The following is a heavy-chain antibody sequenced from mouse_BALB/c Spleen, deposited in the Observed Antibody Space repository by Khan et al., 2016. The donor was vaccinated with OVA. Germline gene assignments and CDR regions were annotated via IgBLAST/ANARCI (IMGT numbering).Heavy chain of an antibody. CDR1: GFDFSRYW. J-gene: IGHJ2*01. CDR3: VSECHYGSGCFDN. D-gene: IGHD1-1*01. V-gene: IGHV4-1*02. CDR2: INPDSSTI. Sequence: EVKLLESGGGLVQPGGSLKLSCAASGFDFSRYWMSWVRQAPGKGLEWIGEINPDSSTINYTPSLKDKFIISRDSAKNTLYLQMSKVRSEDTALYYCVSECHYGSGCFDNWGQGTTLTVAS.